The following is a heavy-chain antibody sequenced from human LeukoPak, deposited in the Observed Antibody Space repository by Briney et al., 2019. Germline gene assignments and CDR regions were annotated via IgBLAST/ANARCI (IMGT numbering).Heavy chain of an antibody. CDR3: ARDQYDSRWTTFDY. V-gene: IGHV3-66*01. CDR1: GFTVSSNY. Sequence: PGGSLRLSCAASGFTVSSNYMSWVRQAPGKGLEWVSVIYSGGSTYYADSVKGRFTISRDNSKNTLYLQMNSLRAEDTAVYYCARDQYDSRWTTFDYWGQGTLVTVSS. D-gene: IGHD3-22*01. J-gene: IGHJ4*02. CDR2: IYSGGST.